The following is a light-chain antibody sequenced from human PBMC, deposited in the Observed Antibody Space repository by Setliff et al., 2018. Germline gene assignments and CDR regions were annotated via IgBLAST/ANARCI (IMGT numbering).Light chain of an antibody. CDR3: PSYGRNRSHVYVL. CDR2: EVT. Sequence: QSVLAQPASVSGSPGQSITISCTGANSDIGTYNLVSWYQQYPGRAPNLMIYEVTRRPSGVSDRFSASKSGNTASLTISGLQAEDEADYYCPSYGRNRSHVYVLFGGGTKVTVL. J-gene: IGLJ2*01. CDR1: NSDIGTYNL. V-gene: IGLV2-23*02.